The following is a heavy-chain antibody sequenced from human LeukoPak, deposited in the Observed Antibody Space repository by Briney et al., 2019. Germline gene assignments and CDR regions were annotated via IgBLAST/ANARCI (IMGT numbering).Heavy chain of an antibody. CDR2: INSDGSST. CDR3: ARRPPDYYDSSGYYLNY. J-gene: IGHJ4*02. CDR1: GFTFSSYW. Sequence: GGSLRLSCAASGFTFSSYWMHWVRQAPGKGLVWVSRINSDGSSTSYADSVKGRFTISRDNAKNTLYLQMNSLRAEDTAVYYCARRPPDYYDSSGYYLNYWGQGTLVTVSS. D-gene: IGHD3-22*01. V-gene: IGHV3-74*01.